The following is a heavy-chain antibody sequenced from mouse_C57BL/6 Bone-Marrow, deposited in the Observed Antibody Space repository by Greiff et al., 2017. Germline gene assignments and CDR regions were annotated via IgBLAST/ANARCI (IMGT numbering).Heavy chain of an antibody. V-gene: IGHV1-81*01. J-gene: IGHJ3*01. CDR2: IYPRSGNT. CDR3: AIYYGYDAAWFAY. D-gene: IGHD2-2*01. Sequence: VKLVESGAELARPGASVKLSCKASGYTFTSYGISWVKQRTGQGLEWIGEIYPRSGNTYYNEKFKGKATLTADKSSSTAYMELRSLTSEDSAVYFCAIYYGYDAAWFAYWGQGTLVTVSA. CDR1: GYTFTSYG.